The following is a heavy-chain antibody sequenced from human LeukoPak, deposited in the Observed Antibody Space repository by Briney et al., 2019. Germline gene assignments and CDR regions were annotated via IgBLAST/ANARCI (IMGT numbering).Heavy chain of an antibody. V-gene: IGHV4-34*01. CDR3: ARYSSSWHDIDY. J-gene: IGHJ4*02. CDR2: INHSGST. D-gene: IGHD6-13*01. Sequence: SETLSLTCAVYGGSFSGYYWSWIRQPPGKGLEWIGEINHSGSTNYNPSLKSRVTISVDTSKNQFSLKLSSVTAADTAVHYCARYSSSWHDIDYWGQGTLVTVSS. CDR1: GGSFSGYY.